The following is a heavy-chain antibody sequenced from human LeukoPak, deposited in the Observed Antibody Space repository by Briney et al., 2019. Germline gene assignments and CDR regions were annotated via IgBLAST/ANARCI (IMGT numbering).Heavy chain of an antibody. CDR3: ARGWGYNWFDP. CDR2: IYYSGST. Sequence: SETLSLTCTGSGGSISSYYWSWIRQPPGKGLEWIGYIYYSGSTNYNPSLKSRVTISVDTSKNQFSLKLSSVTAADTAVYYCARGWGYNWFDPWGQGTLVTVSS. J-gene: IGHJ5*02. V-gene: IGHV4-59*01. D-gene: IGHD3-16*01. CDR1: GGSISSYY.